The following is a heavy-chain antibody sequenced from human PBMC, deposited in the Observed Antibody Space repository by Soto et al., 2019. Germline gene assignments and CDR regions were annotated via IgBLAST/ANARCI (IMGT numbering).Heavy chain of an antibody. CDR1: GYTVTSYG. D-gene: IGHD3-9*01. Sequence: GASVKVSCKASGYTVTSYGISWVRQAPGQGLEWMGWISAYNGNTNYAQKLQGRVTMTTDTSTSTAYMELRSLRSDDTAVYYCARRSARYFDWLLPPYYYYYGMDVWGQGTTVTVSS. J-gene: IGHJ6*02. CDR2: ISAYNGNT. CDR3: ARRSARYFDWLLPPYYYYYGMDV. V-gene: IGHV1-18*01.